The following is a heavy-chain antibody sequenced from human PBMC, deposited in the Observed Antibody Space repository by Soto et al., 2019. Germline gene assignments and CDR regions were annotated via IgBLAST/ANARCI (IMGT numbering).Heavy chain of an antibody. V-gene: IGHV1-58*02. CDR1: GFTFTISA. Sequence: SVKVSCKASGFTFTISAMQWVRQARGQRLEWIGWIVVGSGNTNYAQKFQERVTITRDMSTSTAYMELSSLRSEDTAVYYCAAEITIFGVFWGQGTLVTVSS. CDR2: IVVGSGNT. D-gene: IGHD3-3*01. CDR3: AAEITIFGVF. J-gene: IGHJ4*02.